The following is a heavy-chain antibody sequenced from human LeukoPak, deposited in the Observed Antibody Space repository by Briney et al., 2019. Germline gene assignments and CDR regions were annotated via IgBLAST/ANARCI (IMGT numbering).Heavy chain of an antibody. CDR1: GFTFSSYW. V-gene: IGHV3-7*01. J-gene: IGHJ4*02. CDR2: IKQDGSEK. D-gene: IGHD3-10*01. CDR3: ARDLRDYYGSGFDY. Sequence: PGGSLRLSCAASGFTFSSYWMSWVRQAPGKGLVWVANIKQDGSEKYYVDSVKGRFTISRDNAKNSLYLQMNSLRAEDTAVYYCARDLRDYYGSGFDYWGQGTLVTVSS.